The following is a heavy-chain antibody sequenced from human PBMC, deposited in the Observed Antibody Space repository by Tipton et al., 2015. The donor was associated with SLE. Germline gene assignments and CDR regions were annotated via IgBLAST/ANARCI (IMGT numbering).Heavy chain of an antibody. Sequence: GSLRLSCADSGLMFESYNLSWVRQAPGKGLEWVSSINWDGSSKGYVDSVKGRFSISRDNAKNSLYLDMTSLTVEDTALYYCARDGPYYYYGMDVWGQGTTVTVSS. J-gene: IGHJ6*02. V-gene: IGHV3-20*04. CDR2: INWDGSSK. CDR1: GLMFESYN. CDR3: ARDGPYYYYGMDV.